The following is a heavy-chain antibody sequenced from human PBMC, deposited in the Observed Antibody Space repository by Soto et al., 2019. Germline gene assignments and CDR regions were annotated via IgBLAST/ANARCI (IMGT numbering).Heavy chain of an antibody. CDR2: IYYSGST. CDR1: GGSISSGSHH. CDR3: ARSDYGDYFMDH. D-gene: IGHD4-17*01. J-gene: IGHJ4*02. V-gene: IGHV4-31*03. Sequence: SETLSLTCTVSGGSISSGSHHWNWIRQHPGKGLEWIGYIYYSGSTYYNPSLHSRVIMSVDTSKNQFSLRLSSVTAADTAVYYCARSDYGDYFMDHWGQGTLVTVSS.